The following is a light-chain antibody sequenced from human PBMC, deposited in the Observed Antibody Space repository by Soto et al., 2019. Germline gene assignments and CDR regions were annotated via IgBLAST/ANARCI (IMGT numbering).Light chain of an antibody. V-gene: IGKV1-5*01. Sequence: DIQMTQSPSTLSASVGDRVTITCRASQSISSWLAWYQQKPGKAPKLLIYDASSLESGVPSRFSGSGSGTEFTLTISSLQPDDFATYYCQQYNSYSPWTFGQGNNVEIK. CDR2: DAS. J-gene: IGKJ1*01. CDR1: QSISSW. CDR3: QQYNSYSPWT.